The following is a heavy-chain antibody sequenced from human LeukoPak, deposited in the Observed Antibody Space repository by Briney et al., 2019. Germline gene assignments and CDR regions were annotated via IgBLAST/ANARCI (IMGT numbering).Heavy chain of an antibody. Sequence: VGSLRLSCAASGFTFSDYYMSWIRQAPGKGLEWVSYISSSGSTIYYADSVKGRFTISRDNAKNSLYLQMNSLRAEDTAVYYCARDPTVDFWIGLQEVDYWGQGTLVTVSS. D-gene: IGHD3-3*01. V-gene: IGHV3-11*04. CDR2: ISSSGSTI. CDR3: ARDPTVDFWIGLQEVDY. J-gene: IGHJ4*02. CDR1: GFTFSDYY.